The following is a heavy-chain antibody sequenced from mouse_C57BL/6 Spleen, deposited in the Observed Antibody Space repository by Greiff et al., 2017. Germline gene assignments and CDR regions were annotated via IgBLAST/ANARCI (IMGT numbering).Heavy chain of an antibody. CDR2: IDPSDSYT. D-gene: IGHD4-1*01. V-gene: IGHV1-69*01. CDR1: GYTFTDYN. CDR3: ATGTYFDY. Sequence: VQLQQSGPELVKPGASVKIPCKASGYTFTDYNMDWVKQRPGQGLEWIGEIDPSDSYTNYNQKFKGKSTLTVDKSSSTAYMQLSSLTSEDSAVYYCATGTYFDYWGQGTTLTVSS. J-gene: IGHJ2*01.